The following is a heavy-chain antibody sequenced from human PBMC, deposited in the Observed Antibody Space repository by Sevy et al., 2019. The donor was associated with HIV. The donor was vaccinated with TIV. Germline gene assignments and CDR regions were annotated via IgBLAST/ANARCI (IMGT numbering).Heavy chain of an antibody. CDR3: AREEYFYGSGTYGYGMDV. J-gene: IGHJ6*02. CDR1: GGSIRSSHW. D-gene: IGHD3-10*01. V-gene: IGHV4-4*02. CDR2: IYYSGSR. Sequence: SETLSLTCAVSGGSIRSSHWWSWVRQSPGKGLEWIGEIYYSGSRNYNPSLKSRLTISVDTSNNPFSLRLSSVTAADTAVYYCAREEYFYGSGTYGYGMDVWGQGTTLTVSS.